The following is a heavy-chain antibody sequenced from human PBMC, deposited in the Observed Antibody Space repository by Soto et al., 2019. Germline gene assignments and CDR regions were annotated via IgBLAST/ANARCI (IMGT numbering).Heavy chain of an antibody. V-gene: IGHV3-66*01. CDR3: ARDNNFFDY. J-gene: IGHJ4*02. CDR2: IYSDGRI. Sequence: EVQLVEPGGGLVQPGGSLRLSCAASGFTVSSNYMSWVRQAPGKGLEWVSLIYSDGRIYYADSVKGRFTISRDNSKNTLYLQMNSLRAEDTAVYYCARDNNFFDYWGQGTLVTVSS. CDR1: GFTVSSNY.